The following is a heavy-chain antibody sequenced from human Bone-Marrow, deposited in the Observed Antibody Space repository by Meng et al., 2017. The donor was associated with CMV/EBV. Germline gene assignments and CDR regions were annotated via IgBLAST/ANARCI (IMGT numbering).Heavy chain of an antibody. Sequence: ASVKVSCKASGYTFTSYDINWVRQATGQGLEWMGWMNPNSGNTGYAQKFQGRVTITRNTSISTAYMELSSLRSEYTAVYYCARGNGRGYDFWSGYDYYYYYGMDVWGQGTTVTVSS. CDR3: ARGNGRGYDFWSGYDYYYYYGMDV. J-gene: IGHJ6*02. CDR1: GYTFTSYD. V-gene: IGHV1-8*03. D-gene: IGHD3-3*01. CDR2: MNPNSGNT.